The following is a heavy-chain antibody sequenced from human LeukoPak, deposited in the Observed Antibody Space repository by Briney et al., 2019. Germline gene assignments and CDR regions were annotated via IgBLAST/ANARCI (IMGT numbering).Heavy chain of an antibody. CDR2: IYHSGRT. V-gene: IGHV4-38-2*02. D-gene: IGHD1-26*01. J-gene: IGHJ4*02. Sequence: SETLSLTCTVSGYSISSGYFWGWIRQPPGKGLEWIGSIYHSGRTYYNPSLKSRVTLSVDTSKNQFSLKLKSVTAADTAVYYCARDGGRWELLLLDYWGQGTLVTVSS. CDR3: ARDGGRWELLLLDY. CDR1: GYSISSGYF.